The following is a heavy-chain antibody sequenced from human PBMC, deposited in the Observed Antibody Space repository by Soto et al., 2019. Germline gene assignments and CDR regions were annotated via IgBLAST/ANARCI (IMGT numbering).Heavy chain of an antibody. CDR3: AREKRYISGPKNFDS. V-gene: IGHV4-30-4*01. D-gene: IGHD1-26*01. Sequence: SETLSLTCTVSGGSVSSGDYFWSWIRQPPGKGLEWIGYIYDSGSSYYNPSLKSRVTISVDTSKNQFSLRLMSVTAADTAMYYFAREKRYISGPKNFDSWGQGTLVTVSS. J-gene: IGHJ4*02. CDR2: IYDSGSS. CDR1: GGSVSSGDYF.